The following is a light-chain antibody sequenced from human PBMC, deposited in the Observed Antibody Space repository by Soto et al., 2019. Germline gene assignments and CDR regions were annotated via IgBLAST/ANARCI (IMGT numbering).Light chain of an antibody. CDR1: QRVGSSY. V-gene: IGKV3-20*01. CDR2: GAS. CDR3: QQYDSSPLT. Sequence: PGERATLSCRASQRVGSSYLAWYQQRPGQAPRLLIYGASSRATGIPDRFGGSGSGTDFTLTISRLEPEDFAVYYCQQYDSSPLTFGGGTKVEIK. J-gene: IGKJ4*01.